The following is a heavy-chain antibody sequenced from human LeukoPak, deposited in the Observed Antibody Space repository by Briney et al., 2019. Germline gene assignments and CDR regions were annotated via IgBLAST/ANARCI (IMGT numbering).Heavy chain of an antibody. CDR2: IYYSGST. V-gene: IGHV4-39*07. CDR3: ARTGYRYWYFDP. Sequence: PSETLSLTCTVSGGSISSSSYYWGWIRQPPGKGLEWIGSIYYSGSTYYNPSLKSRVTISVDTSKNQFSLKLSSVTAADTAVYYCARTGYRYWYFDPWGRGTLVTVSS. D-gene: IGHD6-13*01. CDR1: GGSISSSSYY. J-gene: IGHJ2*01.